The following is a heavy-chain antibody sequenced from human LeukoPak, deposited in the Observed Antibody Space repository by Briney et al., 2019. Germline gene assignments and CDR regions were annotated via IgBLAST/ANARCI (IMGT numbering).Heavy chain of an antibody. V-gene: IGHV3-21*01. CDR2: ISSSSSYI. D-gene: IGHD3-10*01. Sequence: ISSSSSYIYYADSLKGRFTISRDNTKNSLYLQMNSLRAEDTAVYYCARQEIIMVRGVRTNSFDYWGQGTLVTVSS. CDR3: ARQEIIMVRGVRTNSFDY. J-gene: IGHJ4*02.